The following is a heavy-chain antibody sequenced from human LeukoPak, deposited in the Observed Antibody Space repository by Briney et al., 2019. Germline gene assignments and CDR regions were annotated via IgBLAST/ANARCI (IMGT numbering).Heavy chain of an antibody. CDR2: IYWYDDK. Sequence: SGPTLVNPTQTLTLTCTFSGFSLSTSAVGVGWIRQPPGKALEWLALIYWYDDKRYSPSLKSRLTITKDTSKNQVVLTMTNMDPVDTATYYCAHSLRSWAYWYFDIWGRGTLVTVSS. J-gene: IGHJ2*01. D-gene: IGHD1-26*01. CDR1: GFSLSTSAVG. CDR3: AHSLRSWAYWYFDI. V-gene: IGHV2-5*01.